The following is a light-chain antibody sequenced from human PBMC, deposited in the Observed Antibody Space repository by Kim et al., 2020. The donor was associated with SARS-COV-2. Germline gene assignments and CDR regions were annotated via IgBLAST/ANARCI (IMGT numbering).Light chain of an antibody. CDR2: KNN. CDR1: SSNSRNSY. V-gene: IGLV1-47*01. CDR3: ATWDDRLSGYV. J-gene: IGLJ1*01. Sequence: QSVLTQPPSVSGTPGQGVTISCSGSSSNSRNSYVYWYQRLPGTAPKLLIYKNNQRPSGVPDRFSGSKSGTSASLAISGLRSEDEAEYFCATWDDRLSGYVFGSGTKVTVL.